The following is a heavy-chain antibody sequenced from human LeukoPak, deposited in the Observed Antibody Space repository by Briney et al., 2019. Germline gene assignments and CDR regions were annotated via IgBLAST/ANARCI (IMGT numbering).Heavy chain of an antibody. D-gene: IGHD1-26*01. Sequence: GASGKVSCKASGYTFTSYAMHWVRQAPGQRPEWRGGINAGNGNTKYSQKFQGRVTITRDTSASTAYMALSSLRSEDTAVYSCAREDSSGSYDYWGQGTLVTVSS. J-gene: IGHJ4*02. CDR1: GYTFTSYA. V-gene: IGHV1-3*01. CDR3: AREDSSGSYDY. CDR2: INAGNGNT.